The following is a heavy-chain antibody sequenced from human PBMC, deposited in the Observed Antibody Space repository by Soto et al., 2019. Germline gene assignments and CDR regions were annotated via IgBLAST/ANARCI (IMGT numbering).Heavy chain of an antibody. CDR1: GFTFSSYW. CDR2: IKQDGSEK. J-gene: IGHJ4*02. CDR3: ASSDYGDYVFDY. Sequence: GGSLRLSCAASGFTFSSYWMSWVRQAPGKGLEWVANIKQDGSEKYYVDSVKGRFTISRDNDKNSLYLQMNSLRAEDTAVYYCASSDYGDYVFDYWGQGTLVTVSS. D-gene: IGHD4-17*01. V-gene: IGHV3-7*05.